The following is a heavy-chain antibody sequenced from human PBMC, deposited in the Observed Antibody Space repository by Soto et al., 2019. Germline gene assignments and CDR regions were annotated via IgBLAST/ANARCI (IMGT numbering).Heavy chain of an antibody. V-gene: IGHV4-39*01. Sequence: QLQLQESGPGLVKPSETLSLTCTVSGGSISSSSYYWGWIRQPPGKGLEWIGSSYYSGSTYYNPSLKSRVTISVDTSKNQFSLKLSSVTAADTAVYYCARHPGYCSSTSCYIYYYYYMDVWGKGTTVTVSS. CDR1: GGSISSSSYY. CDR3: ARHPGYCSSTSCYIYYYYYMDV. D-gene: IGHD2-2*01. CDR2: SYYSGST. J-gene: IGHJ6*03.